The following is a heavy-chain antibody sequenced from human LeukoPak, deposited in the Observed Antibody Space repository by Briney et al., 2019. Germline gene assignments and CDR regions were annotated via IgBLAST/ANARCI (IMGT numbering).Heavy chain of an antibody. CDR2: IYYSGST. D-gene: IGHD1-26*01. V-gene: IGHV4-30-4*08. J-gene: IGHJ4*02. CDR1: GGSISSGDYY. Sequence: SETLSLTCTVSGGSISSGDYYWSWIRQPPGKGLEWIGYIYYSGSTYYNPSLKSRVTISVDTSKNQFSLKLSSVTAADTAVYYCARDKVWDSNFDYWGQGTLVSVSS. CDR3: ARDKVWDSNFDY.